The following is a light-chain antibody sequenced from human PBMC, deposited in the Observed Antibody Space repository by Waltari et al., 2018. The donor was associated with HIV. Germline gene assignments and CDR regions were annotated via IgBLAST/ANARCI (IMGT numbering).Light chain of an antibody. CDR2: AAA. CDR3: QQSYTTPYS. V-gene: IGKV1-39*01. J-gene: IGKJ2*03. Sequence: DIQMTQSPSSLSASVGDSVTITCRASQSISSYLNWYQPKPGKAPKLRIYAAARLQSGVPSRFSGSGSGTYFTLTISSLQPEDFAKYHCQQSYTTPYSVGQGTKLAIK. CDR1: QSISSY.